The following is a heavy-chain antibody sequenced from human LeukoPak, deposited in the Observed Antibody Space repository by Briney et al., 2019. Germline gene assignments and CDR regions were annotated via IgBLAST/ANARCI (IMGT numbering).Heavy chain of an antibody. J-gene: IGHJ4*02. Sequence: GGSLRLSCAASGFTFNNHAMIWVRQAPGKGLEWVSSISGSGAMTYYGDSVKGRFTISRDNAMDTLYLQMNSLRADDTAVYYCAKDRVDGSGSQFDSWGQGSLVIVSS. D-gene: IGHD3-10*01. V-gene: IGHV3-23*01. CDR3: AKDRVDGSGSQFDS. CDR2: ISGSGAMT. CDR1: GFTFNNHA.